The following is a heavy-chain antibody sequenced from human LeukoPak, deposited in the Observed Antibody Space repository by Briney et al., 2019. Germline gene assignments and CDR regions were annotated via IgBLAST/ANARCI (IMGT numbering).Heavy chain of an antibody. Sequence: GGSLRLSCAASGFTFSTYWMSWVRQAPGKGLEWVANIKQDGSEKYYVDSVKGRFTISRDNSKNTLYLQMNSLRAEDTAVYYCARDRGSTEFDYWGQGTLVTVSS. CDR2: IKQDGSEK. J-gene: IGHJ4*02. CDR1: GFTFSTYW. D-gene: IGHD1-26*01. CDR3: ARDRGSTEFDY. V-gene: IGHV3-7*01.